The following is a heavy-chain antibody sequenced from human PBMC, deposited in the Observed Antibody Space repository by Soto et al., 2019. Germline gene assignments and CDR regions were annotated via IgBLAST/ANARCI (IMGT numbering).Heavy chain of an antibody. Sequence: QVQLLQSGAEVKKPGASVKVSCKASGYTFTGYFMHWVRQAHGQGLQWMGWINPYSGGADYAQSFQGRVTMTRDTSISTVYMELSRLRFDDTAVYYCARVIRGAYYNSPLDTWGQGTVVTVSS. V-gene: IGHV1-2*02. J-gene: IGHJ5*02. D-gene: IGHD3-10*01. CDR3: ARVIRGAYYNSPLDT. CDR2: INPYSGGA. CDR1: GYTFTGYF.